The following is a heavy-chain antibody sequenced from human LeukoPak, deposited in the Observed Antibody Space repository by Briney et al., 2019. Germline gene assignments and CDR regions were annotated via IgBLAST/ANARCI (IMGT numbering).Heavy chain of an antibody. CDR1: GFTFSSYA. J-gene: IGHJ4*02. Sequence: PGGSLRLSCAASGFTFSSYAMSWVRQAPGKGLEWVSAISGSGGSTYYADSVKGRFTISRDNSKNTLYLQMNSLRAEDTAVYYCAKVEYTEEDGYSSSSHFDYWGQGTLATVSS. V-gene: IGHV3-23*01. CDR2: ISGSGGST. D-gene: IGHD6-6*01. CDR3: AKVEYTEEDGYSSSSHFDY.